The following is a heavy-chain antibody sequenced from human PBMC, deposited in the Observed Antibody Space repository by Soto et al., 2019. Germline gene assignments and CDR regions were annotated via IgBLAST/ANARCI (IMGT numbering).Heavy chain of an antibody. J-gene: IGHJ4*02. CDR1: GGSISSGGYS. CDR3: ARGMTTVTTIDY. CDR2: IYHSGST. V-gene: IGHV4-30-2*01. D-gene: IGHD4-4*01. Sequence: QLQLQESGSGLVKPSQTLSLTCAVSGGSISSGGYSWSWIRQPPGKGLEWIGYIYHSGSTYYNPSLKSRVTISVDRSKNQFSLKLSSVTAADTAVYSCARGMTTVTTIDYWGQGTLVTVSS.